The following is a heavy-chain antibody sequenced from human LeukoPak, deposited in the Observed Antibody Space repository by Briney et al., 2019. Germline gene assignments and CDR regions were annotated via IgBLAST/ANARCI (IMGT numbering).Heavy chain of an antibody. D-gene: IGHD6-13*01. CDR2: ISGSGGIT. J-gene: IGHJ3*02. CDR1: GFTFSSFA. V-gene: IGHV3-23*01. CDR3: AKDIAAAYYTYDAFDI. Sequence: PGGSLRLPCAASGFTFSSFAMSWVRQAPGKGLEWVSVISGSGGITYYADSVKGRFNISRDNSKNTLYLQMNSLRVEDTAVYYCAKDIAAAYYTYDAFDIWGQGTMVTVSS.